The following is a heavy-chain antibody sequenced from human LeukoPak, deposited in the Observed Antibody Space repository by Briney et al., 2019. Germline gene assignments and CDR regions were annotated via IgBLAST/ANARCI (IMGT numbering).Heavy chain of an antibody. CDR2: IIPIFGTA. CDR1: GGTFSSYA. D-gene: IGHD3-16*02. CDR3: ARDPFRDIVNY. Sequence: SVKVSCKASGGTFSSYAISWVRQAPGQGLEWMGRIIPIFGTANYAQKFQGRVTITTDESTSTAYMELSSLRSEDTAVNYCARDPFRDIVNYWGQGTLVTVSS. J-gene: IGHJ4*02. V-gene: IGHV1-69*05.